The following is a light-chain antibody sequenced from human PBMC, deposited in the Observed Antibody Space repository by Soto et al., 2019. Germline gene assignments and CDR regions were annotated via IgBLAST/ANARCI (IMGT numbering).Light chain of an antibody. CDR1: QSVTSNY. CDR2: GAT. Sequence: ETVLTQSPGTLSLSPGERATLSCRASQSVTSNYLAWYQLKPGQAPRLLVYGATNRATGIPDTFRGSGSGTDFTLTLSKLEPEDFAVYYCPQYGSSPRTFGQGTKLELK. V-gene: IGKV3-20*01. J-gene: IGKJ2*02. CDR3: PQYGSSPRT.